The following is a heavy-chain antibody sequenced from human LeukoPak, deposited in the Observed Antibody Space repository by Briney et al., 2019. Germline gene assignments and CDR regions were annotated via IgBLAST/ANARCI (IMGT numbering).Heavy chain of an antibody. CDR2: RSIYNGNT. J-gene: IGHJ4*02. CDR3: ARGGPFPSGSSSREYYLDY. V-gene: IGHV1-18*01. D-gene: IGHD6-6*01. CDR1: GYVHINHG. Sequence: ASVKVSCKPSGYVHINHGISWVRQAPGQGLEWMGWRSIYNGNTDYKLQGRVTMTTDTYTSTAYMEVRSLRSDDTAVYYCARGGPFPSGSSSREYYLDYWGQGTLVTVSS.